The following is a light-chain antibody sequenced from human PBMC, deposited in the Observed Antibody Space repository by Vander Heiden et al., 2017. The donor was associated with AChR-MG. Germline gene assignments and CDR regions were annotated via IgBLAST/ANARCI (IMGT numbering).Light chain of an antibody. CDR1: QTITTY. CDR3: QQDDDAPWT. CDR2: GAS. V-gene: IGKV1-39*01. Sequence: DIQMTQSPSSLSASVGDRVTITCRTSQTITTYLNWYQQRPGKAPKLLIYGASSLQSGLPSRFSGSGSATDFTLTISSLQPEDFATYYCQQDDDAPWTFGQGTNVEIK. J-gene: IGKJ1*01.